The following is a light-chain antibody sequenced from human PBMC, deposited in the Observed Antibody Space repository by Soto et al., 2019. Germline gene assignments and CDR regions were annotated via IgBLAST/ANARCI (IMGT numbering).Light chain of an antibody. Sequence: DIQVTQHPSSLSASVGDRVTITCRSSQGIKNYLAWYQQKPGETPKLLIYAASSLQSGVPSRFSGSGSGTDFTLTISSLQPEDFATYYCQQSYSTPRTFGQGTKLEIK. CDR1: QGIKNY. CDR2: AAS. V-gene: IGKV1-39*01. J-gene: IGKJ2*01. CDR3: QQSYSTPRT.